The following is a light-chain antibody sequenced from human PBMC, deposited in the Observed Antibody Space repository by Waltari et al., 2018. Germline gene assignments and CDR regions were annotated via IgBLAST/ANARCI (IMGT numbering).Light chain of an antibody. V-gene: IGKV3-20*01. CDR3: QQYGNSPVT. CDR1: HYISSNY. J-gene: IGKJ4*01. CDR2: DAS. Sequence: EIVLTQSPATLSLSPGETATLSCRASHYISSNYLAWYQQKPGQAPRLLIYDASNRATGIADRVSGSGSGTDFTLTISRLEPEDFAVFYCQQYGNSPVTFGGGTKVEIK.